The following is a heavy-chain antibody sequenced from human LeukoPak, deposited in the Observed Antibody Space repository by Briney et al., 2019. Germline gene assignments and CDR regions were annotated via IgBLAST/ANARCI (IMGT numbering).Heavy chain of an antibody. CDR3: AKPMTTVTPFDY. Sequence: GALRLSCAASGFTFNNYGMHWARQAPGKGLEWVAFIRYDGSNKYYAESVKGRFTISRDDSKNTLYLQMKSLRAEDTAVYYCAKPMTTVTPFDYWGQGTLVTVSS. V-gene: IGHV3-30*02. CDR1: GFTFNNYG. CDR2: IRYDGSNK. J-gene: IGHJ4*02. D-gene: IGHD4-17*01.